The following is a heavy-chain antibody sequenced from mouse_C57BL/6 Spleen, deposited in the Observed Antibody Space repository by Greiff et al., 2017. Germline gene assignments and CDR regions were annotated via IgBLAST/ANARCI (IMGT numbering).Heavy chain of an antibody. CDR3: ARLYYYGSSPYWYFDV. CDR2: IYPGDGDT. J-gene: IGHJ1*03. CDR1: GYAFSSSW. D-gene: IGHD1-1*01. Sequence: QVQLKESGPELVKPGASVKISCKASGYAFSSSWMNWVKQRPGKGLEWIGRIYPGDGDTNYNGKFKGKATLTADKSSSTAYMQLSSLTSEDSAVYFCARLYYYGSSPYWYFDVWGTGTTVTVSS. V-gene: IGHV1-82*01.